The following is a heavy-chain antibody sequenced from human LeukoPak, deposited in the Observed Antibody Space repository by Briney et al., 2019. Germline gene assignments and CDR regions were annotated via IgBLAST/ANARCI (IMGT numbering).Heavy chain of an antibody. CDR2: IYHSGST. V-gene: IGHV4-4*02. Sequence: PSETLSLTCAVSGGSISSSNWWSWVRQPPGEGLEWIGEIYHSGSTNYNPSLKSRVTISVDKSKNQFSLKLSSVTAADTAVYYCARDRELPGHFDYWGQGTLVTVSS. D-gene: IGHD1-26*01. CDR3: ARDRELPGHFDY. J-gene: IGHJ4*02. CDR1: GGSISSSNW.